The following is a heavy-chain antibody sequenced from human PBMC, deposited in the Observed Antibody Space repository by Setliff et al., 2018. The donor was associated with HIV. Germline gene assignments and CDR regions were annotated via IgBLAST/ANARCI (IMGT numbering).Heavy chain of an antibody. Sequence: SETLSLTCAVSGDSLSSYYWIWIRQSPGEGLEWIGEINQNANTNYNPSLKGRVALSLDSSKNHLTLKLTSVSAADTGLYYCARGRRLFGSGLAYYWGQGSLVTVSS. J-gene: IGHJ4*02. CDR3: ARGRRLFGSGLAYY. CDR1: GDSLSSYY. V-gene: IGHV4-34*01. CDR2: INQNANT. D-gene: IGHD3-10*01.